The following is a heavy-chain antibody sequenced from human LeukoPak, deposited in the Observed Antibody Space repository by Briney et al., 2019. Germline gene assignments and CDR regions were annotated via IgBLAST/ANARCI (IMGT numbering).Heavy chain of an antibody. D-gene: IGHD6-19*01. Sequence: PGRSLRLSCAASGFTFSSYGMHWVRQAPGKGLEWVVVIWYDGSNKYYADSVKGRFTISRDNSKNTLYLQMNSLRAEDTAVYYCARSRGIAVAGAPFDYWGQGTLVTVSS. CDR3: ARSRGIAVAGAPFDY. J-gene: IGHJ4*02. V-gene: IGHV3-33*01. CDR2: IWYDGSNK. CDR1: GFTFSSYG.